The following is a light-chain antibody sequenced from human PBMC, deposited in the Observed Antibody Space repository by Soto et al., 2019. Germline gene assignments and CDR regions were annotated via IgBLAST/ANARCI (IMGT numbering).Light chain of an antibody. CDR3: GAWDDSLSALFV. J-gene: IGLJ1*01. Sequence: QSVLTQPPSASGTPGQRVTISCSGSSSNIGSNTVNWYQQFQDTAPKLLIYNDNQRPSGVPDRFSGSKSGTSASLAISGLRSEDEADYYCGAWDDSLSALFVFGTGTKLTVL. CDR1: SSNIGSNT. V-gene: IGLV1-44*01. CDR2: NDN.